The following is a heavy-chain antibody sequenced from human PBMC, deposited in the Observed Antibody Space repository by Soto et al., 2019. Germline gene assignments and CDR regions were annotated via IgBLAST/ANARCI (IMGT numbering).Heavy chain of an antibody. D-gene: IGHD1-26*01. CDR1: GFRLDGAW. V-gene: IGHV5-51*01. CDR3: ARQISYICDF. J-gene: IGHJ4*02. CDR2: IKFGGSDL. Sequence: GESLKISCKAVGFRLDGAWIGWVRQMPGKGLEWMGIIKFGGSDLRYSPSFRGQVTISADAAVNTAYLQWNGLKASDTAMYYCARQISYICDFWGREPWSPSTQ.